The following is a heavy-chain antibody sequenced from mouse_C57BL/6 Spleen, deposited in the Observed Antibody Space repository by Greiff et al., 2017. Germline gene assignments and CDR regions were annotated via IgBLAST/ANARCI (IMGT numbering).Heavy chain of an antibody. D-gene: IGHD1-1*01. CDR3: ARWKITTLNWYFDV. J-gene: IGHJ1*03. CDR2: INPSNGGT. V-gene: IGHV1-53*01. CDR1: GYTFTSYW. Sequence: QVQLQQPGTELVKPGASVKLSCKASGYTFTSYWMHWVKQRPGQGLEWIGNINPSNGGTNYNEKFKSKATLAVDKSSSTAYMQLSSLTSEDSAVYYCARWKITTLNWYFDVRGTGTTVTVSS.